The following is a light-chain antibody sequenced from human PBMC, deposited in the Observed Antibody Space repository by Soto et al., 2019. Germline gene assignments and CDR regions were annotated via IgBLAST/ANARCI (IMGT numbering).Light chain of an antibody. Sequence: EIVLTQSPGTLSLSPGERATLSCRASQSVNPYYLAWYQQKPGQAPRLLIYSASSRATGIPDRSSGSGSGTDFTLTISRLEPEDFVVYYCQYYGSSPWTFGQGTKVEIK. CDR1: QSVNPYY. V-gene: IGKV3-20*01. CDR2: SAS. J-gene: IGKJ1*01. CDR3: QYYGSSPWT.